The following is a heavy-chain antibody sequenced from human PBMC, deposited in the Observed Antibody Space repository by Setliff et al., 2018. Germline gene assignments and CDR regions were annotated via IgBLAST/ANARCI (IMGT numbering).Heavy chain of an antibody. CDR3: ARGQNSYHPGSWGPLYDH. D-gene: IGHD3-10*01. CDR2: WYTSGIT. CDR1: GGSISGGTYY. V-gene: IGHV4-61*09. Sequence: TSETLSLTCTVSGGSISGGTYYWTWIRQPAGKGLEWIGHWYTSGITNYNPSLKSQVTISVDTSKNQFSLKLSSVTAADTAVFFCARGQNSYHPGSWGPLYDHWGPGTQVTVSS. J-gene: IGHJ4*02.